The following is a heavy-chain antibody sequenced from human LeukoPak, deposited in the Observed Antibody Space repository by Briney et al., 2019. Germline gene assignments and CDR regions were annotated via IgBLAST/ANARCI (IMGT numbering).Heavy chain of an antibody. V-gene: IGHV4-38-2*02. D-gene: IGHD4-23*01. CDR2: IYHSGST. CDR1: GYSISSAYS. J-gene: IGHJ4*02. CDR3: ARVFSGNSIDY. Sequence: PSETLSLTCTVSGYSISSAYSWGWIRQHPGTGLEWIGSIYHSGSTYYNPSLKSRVTISVDTSKNQFSLKLSSVTAADTAVYYCARVFSGNSIDYWGQGTLVTVSS.